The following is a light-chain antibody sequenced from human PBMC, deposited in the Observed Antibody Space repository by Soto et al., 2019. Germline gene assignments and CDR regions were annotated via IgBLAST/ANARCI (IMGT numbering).Light chain of an antibody. V-gene: IGLV2-14*01. Sequence: QSVLTQPDSVSGSPLQSITISCTGTSSDVGGYNYVSWYQQHPGKAPKFMIYDVSNRPSGVSTRFSGSKSGNTASLTISGLQAEDEADYYCNSYTTSNTRQIVFGTGTKVTVL. CDR3: NSYTTSNTRQIV. CDR1: SSDVGGYNY. J-gene: IGLJ1*01. CDR2: DVS.